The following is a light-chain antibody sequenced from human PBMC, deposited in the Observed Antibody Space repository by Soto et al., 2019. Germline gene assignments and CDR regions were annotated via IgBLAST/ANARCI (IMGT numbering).Light chain of an antibody. J-gene: IGLJ2*01. CDR1: SSDVGNYNY. CDR3: SSYTSSSTLV. V-gene: IGLV2-14*01. Sequence: QPASVSGSPGQSITISCTGTSSDVGNYNYVSWYQQHPGKVPKLMIFDVSNRPSGVSNRFSGSKSGNTASLTISGLQAEDEADYYCSSYTSSSTLVFGGGTKLTVL. CDR2: DVS.